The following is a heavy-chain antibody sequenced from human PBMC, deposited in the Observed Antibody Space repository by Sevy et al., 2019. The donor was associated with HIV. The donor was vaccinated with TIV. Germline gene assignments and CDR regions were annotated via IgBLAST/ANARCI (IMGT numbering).Heavy chain of an antibody. V-gene: IGHV4-34*01. CDR1: GGSLSGYY. D-gene: IGHD3-10*01. J-gene: IGHJ6*02. CDR3: ARIGLVRGPRTYGLDV. CDR2: ISHSGTT. Sequence: SETLSLTCAVYGGSLSGYYGSWVRQSPGGGLEWIGEISHSGTTNYNPSLKSRASISVDTSKNQFSLKLRSVTAADTATFYCARIGLVRGPRTYGLDVWGQGTTVTVSS.